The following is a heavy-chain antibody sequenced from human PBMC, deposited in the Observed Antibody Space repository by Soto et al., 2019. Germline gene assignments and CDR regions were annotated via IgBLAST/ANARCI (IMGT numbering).Heavy chain of an antibody. J-gene: IGHJ1*01. D-gene: IGHD5-12*01. V-gene: IGHV1-3*05. CDR3: ARGRYSGYDGYFQH. Sequence: QVQLVQSGAEEKKPGASVKVSCKASGYTFTSYAMHCVRQAPGQRLEWMGWINAGNGNTKYSQKFQGRFTITRDTPASTTYMELSSLRSEDTAVYYCARGRYSGYDGYFQHWGQGTLVTVSS. CDR1: GYTFTSYA. CDR2: INAGNGNT.